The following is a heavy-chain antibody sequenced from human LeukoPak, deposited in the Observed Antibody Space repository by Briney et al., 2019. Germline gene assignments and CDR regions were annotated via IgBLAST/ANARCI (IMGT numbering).Heavy chain of an antibody. J-gene: IGHJ6*02. CDR2: IIPILGIA. CDR3: ARNPPTSSYYYYYGMDV. V-gene: IGHV1-69*04. D-gene: IGHD2-2*01. CDR1: GGTFSSYA. Sequence: SVKVSCKASGGTFSSYAISWVRQAPGQRLEWMGRIIPILGIANYAQKFQGRVTITADKSTSTAYMELSSLRSEDTAVYYCARNPPTSSYYYYYGMDVWGQGTTVTVSS.